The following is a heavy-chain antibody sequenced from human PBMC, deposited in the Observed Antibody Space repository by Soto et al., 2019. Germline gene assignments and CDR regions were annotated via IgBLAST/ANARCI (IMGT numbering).Heavy chain of an antibody. CDR3: ARGQYSSGGGYFDY. Sequence: EVQLVESGGGLVQPGGSLRLSCAASGFTFSSYEMNWVRQAPGKGLEWVSYISSSGSTIYYADSVKGRFTISRDNAKNSLYVQKNSLRAEDTGVYYCARGQYSSGGGYFDYWGQETLVTVSS. CDR2: ISSSGSTI. D-gene: IGHD6-19*01. CDR1: GFTFSSYE. J-gene: IGHJ4*02. V-gene: IGHV3-48*03.